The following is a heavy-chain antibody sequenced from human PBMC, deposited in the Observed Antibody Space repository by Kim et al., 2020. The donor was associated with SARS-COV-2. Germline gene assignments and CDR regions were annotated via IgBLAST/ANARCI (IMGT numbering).Heavy chain of an antibody. Sequence: GESLKISCKGSGYSFTSYWISWVRQMPGKGLEWMGRIDPSDSYTNYSPSFQGHVTISADKSISTAYLQWSSLKASDTAMYYCARRVVVVPGRDGMDVWGQGTTVTVSS. J-gene: IGHJ6*02. CDR3: ARRVVVVPGRDGMDV. D-gene: IGHD2-2*01. CDR1: GYSFTSYW. CDR2: IDPSDSYT. V-gene: IGHV5-10-1*01.